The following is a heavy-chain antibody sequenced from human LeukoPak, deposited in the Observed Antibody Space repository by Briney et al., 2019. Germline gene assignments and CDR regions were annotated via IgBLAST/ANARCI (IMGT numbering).Heavy chain of an antibody. CDR2: INHSGSA. J-gene: IGHJ4*02. D-gene: IGHD4-17*01. CDR3: ARGQGTVTTH. Sequence: PSETLSLTCAVSGGSFSGYYWTRIRQPPGKGLEWIGEINHSGSANYSPSLSSRVTISLDMSENQFSLKLTSVTAADTAVYYCARGQGTVTTHWGQGTLVTVSS. CDR1: GGSFSGYY. V-gene: IGHV4-34*01.